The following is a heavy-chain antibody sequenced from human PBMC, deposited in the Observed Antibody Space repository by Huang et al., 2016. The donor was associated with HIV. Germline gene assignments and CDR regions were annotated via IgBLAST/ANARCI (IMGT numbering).Heavy chain of an antibody. CDR3: ARAVDGFNSKGFYMDV. CDR2: IRSDGSNE. CDR1: GFIFDNFG. V-gene: IGHV3-30*02. D-gene: IGHD5-12*01. J-gene: IGHJ6*03. Sequence: QVQLVESGGGVVQPGGSLGLSGGAFGFIFDNFGMHWVRQAPGKGVEWVAVIRSDGSNEYNGESVKGRFSISRDNFENMVYLQMNSLGDGDTAIYYCARAVDGFNSKGFYMDVWGKGTAVIVSS.